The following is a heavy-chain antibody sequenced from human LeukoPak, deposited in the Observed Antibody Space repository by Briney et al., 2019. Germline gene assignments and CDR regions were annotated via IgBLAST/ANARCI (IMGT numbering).Heavy chain of an antibody. CDR3: ARQYSGSYFDY. D-gene: IGHD1-26*01. J-gene: IGHJ4*02. V-gene: IGHV1-8*02. Sequence: GASVKVSCKASGYTFTCYYMHWVRQAPGQGLEWMGWMNPNSGNTGYAQKFQGRVTMTRNTSISTAYMELSSLRSEDTAVYYCARQYSGSYFDYWGQGTLVTVSS. CDR2: MNPNSGNT. CDR1: GYTFTCYY.